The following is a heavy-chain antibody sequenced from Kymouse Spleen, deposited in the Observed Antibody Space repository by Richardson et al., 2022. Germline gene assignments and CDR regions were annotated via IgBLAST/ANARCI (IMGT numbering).Heavy chain of an antibody. V-gene: IGHV3-33*01. CDR1: GFTFSSYG. Sequence: QVQLVESGGGVVQPGRSLRLSCAASGFTFSSYGMHWVRQAPGKGLEWVAVIWYDGSNKYYADSVKGRFTISRDNSKNTLYLQMNSLRAEDTAVYYCARWGPDNWTNFYFDYWGQGTLVTVSS. D-gene: IGHD1-20*01,IGHD1-7*01. CDR2: IWYDGSNK. J-gene: IGHJ4*02. CDR3: ARWGPDNWTNFYFDY.